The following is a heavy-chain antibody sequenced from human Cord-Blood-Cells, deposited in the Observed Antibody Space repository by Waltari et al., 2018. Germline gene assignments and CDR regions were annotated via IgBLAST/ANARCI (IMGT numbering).Heavy chain of an antibody. CDR3: ARPGIVGATRGAFDI. CDR2: IYYSGST. J-gene: IGHJ3*02. CDR1: GGSISSSRYY. D-gene: IGHD1-26*01. V-gene: IGHV4-39*01. Sequence: QLQLQESGPGLVKPSETLSLTCTVSGGSISSSRYYWGWIRQPPGKGLEWIGSIYYSGSTYYNPSLKSRVTISVDTSKNQFSLKLSSVTAADTAVYYCARPGIVGATRGAFDIWGQGTMVTVSS.